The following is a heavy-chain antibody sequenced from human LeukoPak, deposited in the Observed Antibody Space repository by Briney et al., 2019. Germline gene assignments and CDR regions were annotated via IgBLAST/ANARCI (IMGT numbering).Heavy chain of an antibody. CDR1: GGSISSSSYY. CDR3: ASYYDFWSGYHAPHFDY. D-gene: IGHD3-3*01. V-gene: IGHV4-39*01. J-gene: IGHJ4*02. CDR2: IYYSGST. Sequence: SETLSLTXTVSGGSISSSSYYWRWIRQPPGKGLEWIGSIYYSGSTYYNPSLKSRVTISVDTSKNQFSLKLSSVTAADTAVYYCASYYDFWSGYHAPHFDYWGQGTLVTVSS.